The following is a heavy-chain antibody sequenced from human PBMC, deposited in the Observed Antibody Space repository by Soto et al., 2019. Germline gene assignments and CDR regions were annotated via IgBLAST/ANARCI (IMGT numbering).Heavy chain of an antibody. V-gene: IGHV2-5*02. D-gene: IGHD6-13*01. Sequence: QITLKESGPTLVKPTQTLTLTCTFSGISLSTSGVGVGWIRQPPGKALEWLALIYWDDDKRYSPSLKSRLTITKDTSKNQVVPTMTNMDPVDTATYYCAHSGRYSSSWNTNRFDPWGQGTLVTVSS. CDR3: AHSGRYSSSWNTNRFDP. J-gene: IGHJ5*02. CDR2: IYWDDDK. CDR1: GISLSTSGVG.